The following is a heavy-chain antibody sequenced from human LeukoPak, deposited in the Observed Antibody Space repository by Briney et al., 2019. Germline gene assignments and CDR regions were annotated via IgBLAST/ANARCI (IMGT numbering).Heavy chain of an antibody. CDR3: AKNQVGATNRFDY. D-gene: IGHD1-26*01. V-gene: IGHV3-21*01. CDR1: GFTFSSYS. Sequence: GGSLRLSCAASGFTFSSYSMNWVRQAPGKGLEWVSSISSSSSYIYYADSVKGRFTISRDNAKNSLYLQMNSLRAEDTAVYYCAKNQVGATNRFDYWGQGTLVTVSS. CDR2: ISSSSSYI. J-gene: IGHJ4*02.